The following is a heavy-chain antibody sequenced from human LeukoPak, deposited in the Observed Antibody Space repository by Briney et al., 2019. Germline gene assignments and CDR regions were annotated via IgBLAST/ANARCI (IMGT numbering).Heavy chain of an antibody. Sequence: GGSLRLSCAASGFTFSTYEMNWVRQAPGKGLEWVSYISGSGSTIYYADSVKGRFTISRDNAKNSLYLQMNSLRAEDTAVYYCAKKGGYGEGTYYFDYWGQGTLVTVSS. D-gene: IGHD4-17*01. CDR2: ISGSGSTI. CDR1: GFTFSTYE. V-gene: IGHV3-48*03. CDR3: AKKGGYGEGTYYFDY. J-gene: IGHJ4*02.